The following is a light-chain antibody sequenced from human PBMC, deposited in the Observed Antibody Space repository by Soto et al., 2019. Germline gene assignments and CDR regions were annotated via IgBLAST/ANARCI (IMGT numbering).Light chain of an antibody. CDR2: GAS. Sequence: EIVLTQSPGTLSLSPGERATLSCRASQSVSSSYLAWYQQKPGQAPRLLIYGASSRATGIPDRFSGSGSGTNFNLTLSRLEPEDFAVYYCHQYNHWPPWTFGQVNKV. J-gene: IGKJ1*01. V-gene: IGKV3-20*01. CDR1: QSVSSSY. CDR3: HQYNHWPPWT.